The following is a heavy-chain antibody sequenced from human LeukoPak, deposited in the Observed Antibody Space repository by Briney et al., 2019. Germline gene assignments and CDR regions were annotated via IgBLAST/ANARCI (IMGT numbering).Heavy chain of an antibody. J-gene: IGHJ6*03. CDR3: ARGVLRYFDWLLSNYYMDV. D-gene: IGHD3-9*01. Sequence: SETLSLTCTVSGGSISSGSYYWSWIRQPAGKGLEWIGRIYTSGSTNYNPSLKSRVTISVDTSKNQFSLKLSSVTAADTAVYYCARGVLRYFDWLLSNYYMDVWGKGTTVTVSS. CDR2: IYTSGST. CDR1: GGSISSGSYY. V-gene: IGHV4-61*02.